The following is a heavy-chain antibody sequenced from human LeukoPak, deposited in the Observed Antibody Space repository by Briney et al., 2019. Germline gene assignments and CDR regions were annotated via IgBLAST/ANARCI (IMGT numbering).Heavy chain of an antibody. D-gene: IGHD6-19*01. V-gene: IGHV3-66*01. CDR2: IYSGGST. CDR3: ARDLEIYSSGWSAFDY. CDR1: GFTVSSNY. J-gene: IGHJ4*02. Sequence: GGSLRLSCAASGFTVSSNYMSWVRQAPGKGLEWVSVIYSGGSTYYADSVKGRFTISRDNSKSTLYLQMDSLRAEDTAVYYCARDLEIYSSGWSAFDYWGQGTLVTVSS.